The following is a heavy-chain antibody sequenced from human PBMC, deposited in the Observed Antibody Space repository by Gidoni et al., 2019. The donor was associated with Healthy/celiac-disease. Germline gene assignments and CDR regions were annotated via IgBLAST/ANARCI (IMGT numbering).Heavy chain of an antibody. Sequence: EVQLEESGGGLVQPGGSLSPSCAASGFTFSSYCMTWVRQAPGKGLGWVSYISSSSSTISYADSVKGRFTISRANAKISLYLQMNSLSDEDTAVYYCASGRGWPWGWGQGTLVTVSS. D-gene: IGHD6-19*01. CDR1: GFTFSSYC. CDR3: ASGRGWPWG. J-gene: IGHJ4*02. V-gene: IGHV3-48*02. CDR2: ISSSSSTI.